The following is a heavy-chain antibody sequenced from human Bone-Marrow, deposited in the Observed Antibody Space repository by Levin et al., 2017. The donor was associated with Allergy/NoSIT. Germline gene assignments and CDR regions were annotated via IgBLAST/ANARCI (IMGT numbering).Heavy chain of an antibody. V-gene: IGHV3-11*01. CDR1: GFTFSDYY. CDR2: VSPSGNTI. Sequence: GGSLRLSCAASGFTFSDYYMNWIRQVPGKGLEWVSFVSPSGNTIYYADSVKGRCTVSRDNAKNSLSLQMDSLRPADTAVYYCARDVMIRGVIDQWGQGTLVVVSS. J-gene: IGHJ4*02. CDR3: ARDVMIRGVIDQ. D-gene: IGHD3-10*01.